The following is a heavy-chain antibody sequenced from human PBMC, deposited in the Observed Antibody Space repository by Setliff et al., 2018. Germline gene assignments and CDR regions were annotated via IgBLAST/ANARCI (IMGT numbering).Heavy chain of an antibody. CDR3: ASYRQDVNY. CDR1: GGSISSHY. V-gene: IGHV4-59*08. J-gene: IGHJ4*02. CDR2: IHYSGGT. D-gene: IGHD4-4*01. Sequence: PSETLSLTCTVSGGSISSHYWRWIRQPPSKGLEWIGNIHYSGGTNYNPSLKSRVTISVDTSKNQFSLELSSVTAADTAVYYCASYRQDVNYWGQGTLVTVSS.